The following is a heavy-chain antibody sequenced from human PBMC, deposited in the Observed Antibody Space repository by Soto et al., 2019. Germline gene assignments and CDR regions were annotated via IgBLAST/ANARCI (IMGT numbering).Heavy chain of an antibody. V-gene: IGHV3-74*01. D-gene: IGHD1-26*01. CDR1: GFTFSSYW. Sequence: EVRLVESGGGLVQPGGSLRLSCAASGFTFSSYWMHWVRQAPGKGLVWVSRINSDGTSTSYTDSVKGRFTISRDTAKNTLFLQMNSLRAEDTAVYYCARGGSRSIDYWGQGTLVTVSS. CDR3: ARGGSRSIDY. CDR2: INSDGTST. J-gene: IGHJ4*02.